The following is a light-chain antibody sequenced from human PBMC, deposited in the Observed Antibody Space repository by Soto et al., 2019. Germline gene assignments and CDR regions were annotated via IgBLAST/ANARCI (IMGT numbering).Light chain of an antibody. CDR2: KAS. CDR3: QQLDSYPWT. J-gene: IGKJ1*01. V-gene: IGKV1-5*03. Sequence: DIQMTQSPSTLSASVGNRVTITCRASQSISSWLAWYQQKPGKAPKLLIYKASSLESGVPSRFSGSGSGTEFTLTISSLQPDDFATYYCQQLDSYPWTFGQGTKVDIK. CDR1: QSISSW.